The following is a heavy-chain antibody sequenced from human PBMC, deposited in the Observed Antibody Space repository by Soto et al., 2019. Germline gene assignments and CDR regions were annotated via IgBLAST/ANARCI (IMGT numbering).Heavy chain of an antibody. CDR3: AMYAADNRCFEA. D-gene: IGHD2-8*01. Sequence: SETLSLTCTVSGGSIRSVDHWWSWVRQPPGKGLEWLGYIYAGGTSYVTPSLQSRLSMSVDTSRNQFSLNLNSVTAADTAVYFCAMYAADNRCFEAWGHGTLVTVSS. V-gene: IGHV4-30-4*01. CDR2: IYAGGTS. J-gene: IGHJ5*01. CDR1: GGSIRSVDHW.